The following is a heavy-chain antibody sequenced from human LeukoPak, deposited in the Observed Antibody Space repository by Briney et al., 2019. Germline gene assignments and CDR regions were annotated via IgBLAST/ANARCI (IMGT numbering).Heavy chain of an antibody. CDR3: ARHEELLRNFDY. V-gene: IGHV4-39*01. Sequence: SETLSLTCTVSGGSISSSSYYWGWIRQPPGKGLEWIGSIYYSGSTYYNPSLKSRVTISLDMSKNQFSLKLSSVTAADTAVYYCARHEELLRNFDYWGQGTLVTVSS. CDR1: GGSISSSSYY. D-gene: IGHD1-26*01. CDR2: IYYSGST. J-gene: IGHJ4*02.